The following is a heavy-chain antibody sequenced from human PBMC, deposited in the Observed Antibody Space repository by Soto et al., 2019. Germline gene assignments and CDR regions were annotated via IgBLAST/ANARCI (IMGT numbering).Heavy chain of an antibody. V-gene: IGHV1-8*02. CDR2: MNPNSGNT. Sequence: ASVKVSCKASGYTFTSYDINWVRQATGQGLEWMGWMNPNSGNTGYAQKFQGRVTMTRNTSISTAYMELSSLRSEDTAVYYCARACSSSGAFDIWGQGTMVTVSS. CDR3: ARACSSSGAFDI. D-gene: IGHD6-6*01. CDR1: GYTFTSYD. J-gene: IGHJ3*02.